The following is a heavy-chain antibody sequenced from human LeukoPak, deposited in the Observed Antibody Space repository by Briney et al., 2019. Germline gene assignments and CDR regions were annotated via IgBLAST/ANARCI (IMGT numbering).Heavy chain of an antibody. D-gene: IGHD3-22*01. CDR3: ARGFYDSSGYSHDAFDV. CDR2: MNPTGGKT. V-gene: IGHV1-8*01. CDR1: EYTFTSYTSYD. Sequence: ASVKVSCKASEYTFTSYTSYDINWVRQASGQGLEGMGWMNPTGGKTGYAQMFQGRVTMTWDTSLNTVYMELSGLTSEDTAVYYCARGFYDSSGYSHDAFDVWGQGSMVTVSS. J-gene: IGHJ3*01.